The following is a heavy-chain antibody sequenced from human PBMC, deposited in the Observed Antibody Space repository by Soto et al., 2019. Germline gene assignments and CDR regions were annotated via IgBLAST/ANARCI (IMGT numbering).Heavy chain of an antibody. D-gene: IGHD3-3*01. V-gene: IGHV3-30-3*01. Sequence: QVQLVESGGGVVQPGRSLRLSCAASGFTFSSYAMHWVRQAPGKGLEWVAVISYDGSNKYYADSVKGRFTISRDNSKNTLYLQRNSLRAEDTAVYYCARMGGAGGFLEWDNWFDPWGQGTLVTVSS. CDR3: ARMGGAGGFLEWDNWFDP. J-gene: IGHJ5*02. CDR1: GFTFSSYA. CDR2: ISYDGSNK.